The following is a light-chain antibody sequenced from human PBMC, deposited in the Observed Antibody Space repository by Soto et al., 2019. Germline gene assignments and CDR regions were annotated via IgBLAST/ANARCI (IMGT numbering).Light chain of an antibody. CDR2: EVS. J-gene: IGLJ1*01. CDR3: SSYAGSNNFV. CDR1: SSDVGGYNY. V-gene: IGLV2-8*01. Sequence: QSVLSQPPSASGSPGQSVTISCTGTSSDVGGYNYVSWYQQHPGKAPKLMIYEVSKRPSGVPDRFSGSKSGNTASLTVSGHQAEDEDDYYCSSYAGSNNFVFGTGTTVTVL.